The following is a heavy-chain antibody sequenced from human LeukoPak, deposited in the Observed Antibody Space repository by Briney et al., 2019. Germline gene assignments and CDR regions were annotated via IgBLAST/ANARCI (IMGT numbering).Heavy chain of an antibody. J-gene: IGHJ4*02. D-gene: IGHD2-2*01. Sequence: SSVKVSCKASGGTFSSYAISWVRQAPGQGLEWMGGIIPIFGTANYAQKFQGRVTITTDESTSTAYMELSSLRSEDTAVYYCARAVPQPAAMWYYFDYWGQGTLVTVSS. CDR2: IIPIFGTA. CDR1: GGTFSSYA. V-gene: IGHV1-69*05. CDR3: ARAVPQPAAMWYYFDY.